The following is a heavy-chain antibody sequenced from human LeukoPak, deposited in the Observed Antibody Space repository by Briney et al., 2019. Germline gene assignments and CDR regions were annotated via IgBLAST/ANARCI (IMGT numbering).Heavy chain of an antibody. CDR1: GYIFTDYH. J-gene: IGHJ6*02. CDR2: INPNSGGT. Sequence: ASVTVSCTASGYIFTDYHIHWVRQAPGQGLEWMGRINPNSGGTTYAQKFQDRVTMTRDTSINTAHMELSRLNSDDTAIYYCATPGGILWFGDQDGMDVWGHGTTVAVSS. CDR3: ATPGGILWFGDQDGMDV. D-gene: IGHD3-10*01. V-gene: IGHV1-2*06.